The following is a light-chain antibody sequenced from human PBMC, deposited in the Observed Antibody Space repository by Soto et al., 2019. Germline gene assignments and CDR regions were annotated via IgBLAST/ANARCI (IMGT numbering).Light chain of an antibody. CDR2: AAS. CDR1: QSIGKH. J-gene: IGKJ5*01. V-gene: IGKV1-39*01. Sequence: DIQMTQSPSSMSASVGDRVTITCRASQSIGKHLNWYQQKPGKAPKFLIYAASNLQSGVPSRFSGSGSGTDGTLTVNSLKTEDGATYYCQQGYTSAITFGQGTRLEIK. CDR3: QQGYTSAIT.